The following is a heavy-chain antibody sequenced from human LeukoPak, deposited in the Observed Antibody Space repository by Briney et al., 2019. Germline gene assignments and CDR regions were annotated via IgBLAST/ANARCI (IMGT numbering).Heavy chain of an antibody. CDR2: INWNGGST. D-gene: IGHD2-2*01. J-gene: IGHJ3*02. Sequence: GGSLRLSCAASGFTFDDYGMSWVRQAPGKGLEWVSGINWNGGSTGYADSVKGRFTISRDNAKNSLYLQMNSLRAEDTALYHCARHQGYCSSTSCYDYAFDIWGQGTMVTVSS. CDR3: ARHQGYCSSTSCYDYAFDI. CDR1: GFTFDDYG. V-gene: IGHV3-20*01.